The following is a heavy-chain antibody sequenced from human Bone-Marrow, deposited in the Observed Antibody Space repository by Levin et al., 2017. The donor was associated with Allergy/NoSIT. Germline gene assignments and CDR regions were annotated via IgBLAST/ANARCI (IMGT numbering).Heavy chain of an antibody. V-gene: IGHV5-10-1*01. CDR3: AKNVRAGGYYYHYLGV. CDR2: IDASDSYT. Sequence: ASVKVSCQGSGFTFTNHWINWVRQMPGKGLEWMGRIDASDSYTNYSPSFEGHVTMSVDRSISTAYLQWSSLKASDSAIYYCAKNVRAGGYYYHYLGVWGKGTAVVVSS. CDR1: GFTFTNHW. J-gene: IGHJ6*03.